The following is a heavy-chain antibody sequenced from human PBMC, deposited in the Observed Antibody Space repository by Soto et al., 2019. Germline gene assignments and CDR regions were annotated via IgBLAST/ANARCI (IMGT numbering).Heavy chain of an antibody. CDR3: AHRRARVSAY. V-gene: IGHV2-5*01. J-gene: IGHJ4*02. CDR1: GFSLSTSGVG. D-gene: IGHD2-21*02. Sequence: QITLKESGPTLVKPTQTLTLTCTFSGFSLSTSGVGVGWIRQPPGKALEWLALIYWNDDKRYSPAPKCRLTITEDPSKNQVVLTVTNMDPVDTATYYCAHRRARVSAYWGQGTLVTVSS. CDR2: IYWNDDK.